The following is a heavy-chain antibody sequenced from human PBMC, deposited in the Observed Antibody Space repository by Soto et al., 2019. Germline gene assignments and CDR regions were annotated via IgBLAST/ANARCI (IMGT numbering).Heavy chain of an antibody. CDR1: GFTFRSYA. CDR3: AKSSVAMVTNEYSFDH. V-gene: IGHV3-23*01. CDR2: IGGSGGST. J-gene: IGHJ4*02. D-gene: IGHD4-17*01. Sequence: EVQLLESGGGLVQPGGSLRLSCAASGFTFRSYAMSWVRQAPGKGLEWVSAIGGSGGSTYYADSVKGRFTISRDNSKDTLYLNMNSLRAEDTAVYYCAKSSVAMVTNEYSFDHWGQGPLVTVSS.